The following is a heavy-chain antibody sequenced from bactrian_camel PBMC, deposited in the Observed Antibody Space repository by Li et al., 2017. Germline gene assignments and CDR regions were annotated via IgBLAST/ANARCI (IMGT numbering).Heavy chain of an antibody. CDR1: GLSSTRRYC. V-gene: IGHV3S1*01. J-gene: IGHJ4*01. Sequence: HVQLVESGGGSVEAGGSLRLSCVASGLSSTRRYCVGWFRQAPGKEREGVAAIATADNSPYYAPFVRGRFTIAHDSSRNAMYLQMTNLKPDDTAMYYCAADRCGLGPDFDEGEYKYWGQGTQVTVS. CDR3: AADRCGLGPDFDEGEYKY. D-gene: IGHD5*01. CDR2: IATADNSP.